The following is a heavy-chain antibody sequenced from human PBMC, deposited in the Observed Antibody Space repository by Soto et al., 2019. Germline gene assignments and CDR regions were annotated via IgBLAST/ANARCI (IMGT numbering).Heavy chain of an antibody. CDR3: ARGSRGWYDFWSGSDAFDI. D-gene: IGHD3-3*01. J-gene: IGHJ3*02. CDR2: IYTSGST. V-gene: IGHV4-4*07. CDR1: GGSISSYY. Sequence: SETLSLTCTVSGGSISSYYWSWIRQPAGKGLEWIGRIYTSGSTNYNPSLKSRVTMSVDTSKNQFSLKLSSVTAADTAVYYCARGSRGWYDFWSGSDAFDIWGQGTMVTVS.